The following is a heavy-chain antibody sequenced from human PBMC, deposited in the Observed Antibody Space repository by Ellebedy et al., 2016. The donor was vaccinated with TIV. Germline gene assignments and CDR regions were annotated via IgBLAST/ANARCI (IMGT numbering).Heavy chain of an antibody. V-gene: IGHV1-18*04. D-gene: IGHD3-3*01. Sequence: ASVKVSCXASGYSFTNYGISWVRQAPGQGLEWVGWVSGYNGDTNYAQKLQGRVTMTTDTSTSTAYMELRSLRSDDTAVYYCARAPSSGHFPFWYWGRGTLVTVSS. J-gene: IGHJ4*02. CDR1: GYSFTNYG. CDR3: ARAPSSGHFPFWY. CDR2: VSGYNGDT.